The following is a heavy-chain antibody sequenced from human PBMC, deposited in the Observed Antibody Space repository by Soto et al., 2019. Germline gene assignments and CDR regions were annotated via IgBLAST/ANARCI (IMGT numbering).Heavy chain of an antibody. V-gene: IGHV4-34*01. Sequence: SETLSLTCAVYGGSFSGYYWSWIRQPPGKGLEWIGEINHSGSTNYNPSLKSRVTISVDTSKNQFSLKLSSVTAADTAVYYCARSPATVTTAFWFDPWGQGTLVTVSS. CDR1: GGSFSGYY. CDR2: INHSGST. D-gene: IGHD4-4*01. J-gene: IGHJ5*02. CDR3: ARSPATVTTAFWFDP.